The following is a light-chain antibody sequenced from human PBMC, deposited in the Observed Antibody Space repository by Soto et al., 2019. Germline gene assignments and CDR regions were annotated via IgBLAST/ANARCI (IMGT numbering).Light chain of an antibody. CDR2: KAS. Sequence: DIQMTQSPSTLSASVGDRVTITCRASQSISSWLAWYQQKPGKAPKLLIYKASSLESGVPSRLSGSGSETEFTHTISSLQPDDFATYYCQQYNSYSMYTFGQGTKLEIK. J-gene: IGKJ2*01. V-gene: IGKV1-5*03. CDR3: QQYNSYSMYT. CDR1: QSISSW.